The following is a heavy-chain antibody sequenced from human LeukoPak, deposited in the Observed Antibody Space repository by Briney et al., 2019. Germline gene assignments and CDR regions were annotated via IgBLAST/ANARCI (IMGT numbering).Heavy chain of an antibody. V-gene: IGHV3-7*01. CDR1: GFTFSSYW. J-gene: IGHJ4*02. CDR2: IKQDGSEK. D-gene: IGHD3-10*01. Sequence: PGGSLRLSCAASGFTFSSYWMSWVRQAQGKGLEWVANIKQDGSEKYYVDSVKGRFTISRDNAKNSLYLQMNSLRAEDTAVYYCASSYYYGSGSPGGYWGQGALVTVSS. CDR3: ASSYYYGSGSPGGY.